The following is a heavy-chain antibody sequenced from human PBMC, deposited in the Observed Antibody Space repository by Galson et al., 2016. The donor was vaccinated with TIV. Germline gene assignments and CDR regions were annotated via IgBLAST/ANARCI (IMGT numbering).Heavy chain of an antibody. D-gene: IGHD2-21*01. J-gene: IGHJ4*02. Sequence: PALVKPTQTVMLTCTFSGFSLSSNGVGVGWIRQPPGKALEWLALIYWDDEKRYNPSLESRLSIIKDTSKNKVVLTLTNVGPVDTATYYCAHRRPLTYYFDFWGQGALVTVSS. CDR3: AHRRPLTYYFDF. CDR2: IYWDDEK. CDR1: GFSLSSNGVG. V-gene: IGHV2-5*02.